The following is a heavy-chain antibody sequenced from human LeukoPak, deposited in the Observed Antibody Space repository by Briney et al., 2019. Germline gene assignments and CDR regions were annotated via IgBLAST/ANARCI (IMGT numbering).Heavy chain of an antibody. CDR3: ARDAYSSEFDY. J-gene: IGHJ4*02. D-gene: IGHD4-11*01. V-gene: IGHV3-23*01. CDR1: GFTFSNYA. Sequence: GGSLRLSCAASGFTFSNYAMSWVRQAPGKGLEWVSSITFSGGDTYYTDSVKGRFTISRDNAKNSLYLQMNSPRAEDTAVYYCARDAYSSEFDYWGQGTLVTVSS. CDR2: ITFSGGDT.